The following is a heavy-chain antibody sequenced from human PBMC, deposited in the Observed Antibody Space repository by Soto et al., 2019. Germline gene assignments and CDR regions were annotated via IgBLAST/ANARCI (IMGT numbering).Heavy chain of an antibody. J-gene: IGHJ3*02. CDR1: GYTFTSYA. Sequence: GASVKVSCKASGYTFTSYAMHWVRQAPGQRIEWMGWINAGNGNTKYSQKFQGRVTITRDTSASTAYMELSSLRSEDTAVYYCARSLYYDDSSGKPLAFDIWGTVRTVTVSS. V-gene: IGHV1-3*01. CDR2: INAGNGNT. D-gene: IGHD3-22*01. CDR3: ARSLYYDDSSGKPLAFDI.